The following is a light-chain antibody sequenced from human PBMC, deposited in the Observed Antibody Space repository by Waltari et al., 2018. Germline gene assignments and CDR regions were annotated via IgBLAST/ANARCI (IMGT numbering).Light chain of an antibody. V-gene: IGKV1-6*02. CDR2: AAS. CDR1: QGIRND. J-gene: IGKJ2*01. Sequence: AIQMTQSPSSLSASVGDRVTITCRASQGIRNDLGWYQQKPGKAPKLLIYAASSLQSGVPSSFSGSGSGTDFTLTISSLQPEYFATYYCLQDYNYPPTFGQGTKLEIK. CDR3: LQDYNYPPT.